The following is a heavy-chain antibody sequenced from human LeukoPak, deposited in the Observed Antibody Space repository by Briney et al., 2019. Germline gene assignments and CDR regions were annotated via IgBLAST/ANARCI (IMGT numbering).Heavy chain of an antibody. J-gene: IGHJ6*03. CDR1: GGSISSYY. V-gene: IGHV4-59*01. Sequence: PSETLSLTCTVSGGSISSYYWSWIRQPPGKGLEWIVYIFYSGSTNYNPSLKSRVTISLDMSRNQFSLNLSSVAAADTAVFYCARGLVGATTKDYYYYYMDVWGKGTTVTISS. CDR3: ARGLVGATTKDYYYYYMDV. D-gene: IGHD1-26*01. CDR2: IFYSGST.